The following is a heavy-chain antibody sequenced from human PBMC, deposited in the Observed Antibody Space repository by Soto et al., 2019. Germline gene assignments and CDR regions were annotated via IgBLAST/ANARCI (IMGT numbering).Heavy chain of an antibody. Sequence: ASVKVSCKASGYTFINFYVHWVRQAPGQGLVWMGIINPSGGSTKYSQKFQGRVTITRDTSASTAYMELSSLRSEDTAVYYCARARSATTSYYYYYYGMDVWGQGTTVTVSS. V-gene: IGHV1-46*01. CDR3: ARARSATTSYYYYYYGMDV. CDR2: INPSGGST. D-gene: IGHD5-12*01. J-gene: IGHJ6*02. CDR1: GYTFINFY.